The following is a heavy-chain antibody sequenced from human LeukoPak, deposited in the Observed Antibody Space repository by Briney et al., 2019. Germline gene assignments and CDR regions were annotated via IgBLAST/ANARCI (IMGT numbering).Heavy chain of an antibody. D-gene: IGHD1-26*01. CDR3: ARDPQYSGSYFRAAAFDI. Sequence: PGGSLRLSCAASGFTFSSYWMSWVRLAPGKGLEWVANIKQDGSEKYYVDSVKGRFTISRDNAKNSLYLQMNSLRAEDTAAYYCARDPQYSGSYFRAAAFDIWGQGTMVTVSS. CDR2: IKQDGSEK. J-gene: IGHJ3*02. V-gene: IGHV3-7*01. CDR1: GFTFSSYW.